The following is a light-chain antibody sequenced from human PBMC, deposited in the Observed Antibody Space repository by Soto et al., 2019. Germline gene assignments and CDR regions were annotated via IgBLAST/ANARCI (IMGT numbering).Light chain of an antibody. CDR3: SAYTSSSTYV. Sequence: QSALTQPASVSGSPGQSITISCTGTSSDVGGYNYVSWYQQHPGKAPKLMIYDVSNRPSGVSNRFSGSKSGNTASLTISGLQAEDEAGYYCSAYTSSSTYVFGTGTEVTV. CDR1: SSDVGGYNY. J-gene: IGLJ1*01. CDR2: DVS. V-gene: IGLV2-14*01.